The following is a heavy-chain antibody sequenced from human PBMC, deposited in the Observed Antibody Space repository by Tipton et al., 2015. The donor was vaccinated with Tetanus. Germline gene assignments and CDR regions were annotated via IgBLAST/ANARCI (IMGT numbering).Heavy chain of an antibody. CDR2: IYHSGIT. D-gene: IGHD5-24*01. J-gene: IGHJ3*01. Sequence: TLSLTCTVSGGSISSGGYSWSWIRQPPGKGLEWIGYIYHSGITYHNPSLKSRVTILVDTSKNQFSLKLSSVTAAATAGYYCARGREGCNRVFNVWGPGTMDPGSS. CDR1: GGSISSGGYS. V-gene: IGHV4-30-2*01. CDR3: ARGREGCNRVFNV.